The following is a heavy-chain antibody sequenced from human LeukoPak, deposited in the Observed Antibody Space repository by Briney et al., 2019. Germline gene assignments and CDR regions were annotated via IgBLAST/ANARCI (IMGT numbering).Heavy chain of an antibody. CDR2: VVYSGST. V-gene: IGHV4-39*01. D-gene: IGHD3-22*01. CDR3: ARVPSWLLPYYYYYMDV. Sequence: PSETLSLTCTVSGGSISSSSYYWGWIRQPLGKGLEWIGSVVYSGSTYYNPSLKSRVTISADTSENQFSLKLSSVTAADTAVYYCARVPSWLLPYYYYYMDVWGKGTTVTISS. CDR1: GGSISSSSYY. J-gene: IGHJ6*03.